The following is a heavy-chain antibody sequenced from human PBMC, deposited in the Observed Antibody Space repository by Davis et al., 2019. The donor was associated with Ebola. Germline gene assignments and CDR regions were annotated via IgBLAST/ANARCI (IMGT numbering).Heavy chain of an antibody. CDR1: GYSISSGYY. CDR3: ARGPGIAVAGTSLYYYYGMDV. V-gene: IGHV4-38-2*02. J-gene: IGHJ6*02. D-gene: IGHD6-19*01. Sequence: MPSETLSLTCTVSGYSISSGYYWGWIRQPPGKGLEWIGSIYHSGSTYYNPSLKSRVTISVDTSKNQFSLKLSSVTAADTAVYYCARGPGIAVAGTSLYYYYGMDVWGQGTTVTVSS. CDR2: IYHSGST.